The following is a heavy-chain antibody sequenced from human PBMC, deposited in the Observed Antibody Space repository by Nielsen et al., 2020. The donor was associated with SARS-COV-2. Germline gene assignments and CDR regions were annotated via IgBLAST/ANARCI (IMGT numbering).Heavy chain of an antibody. CDR3: ARSTLRFLEWLLFDY. CDR2: IDWDDDK. V-gene: IGHV2-70*04. J-gene: IGHJ4*02. D-gene: IGHD3-3*01. Sequence: SGPTLVKPTQTFTLTCTFSGFSLSTSGMRVSWIRQPPGKALEWLARIDWDDDKFYSTSLKTRLTISKDTSKNQVVLTMTNMDPVDTATYYCARSTLRFLEWLLFDYWGQGTLVTVSS. CDR1: GFSLSTSGMR.